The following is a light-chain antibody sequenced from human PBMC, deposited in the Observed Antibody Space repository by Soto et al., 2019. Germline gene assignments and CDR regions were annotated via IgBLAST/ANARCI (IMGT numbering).Light chain of an antibody. CDR2: DAS. Sequence: DVQMTESPFTLSASLVDIVTITCRASQSISSWLAWYQQKPGKAPKLLIYDASSLESGVPSRFSGSGSGTEFTLTISSLQPDDFATYYCQQYNSYWTFGQGTKVDIK. V-gene: IGKV1-5*01. CDR3: QQYNSYWT. J-gene: IGKJ1*01. CDR1: QSISSW.